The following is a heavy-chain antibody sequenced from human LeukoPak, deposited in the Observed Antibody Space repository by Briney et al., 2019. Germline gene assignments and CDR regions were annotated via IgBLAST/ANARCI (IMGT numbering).Heavy chain of an antibody. CDR3: AKDEGLLLRWPDY. V-gene: IGHV3-9*01. CDR1: GFTFDDYA. J-gene: IGHJ4*02. CDR2: VSWNSYNI. D-gene: IGHD2-15*01. Sequence: QSGGSLRLSCAASGFTFDDYAMHWVRQAPGKGLEWVSGVSWNSYNIGYADSVKGRFTISRDNAKNSLYLQMNSLRAEDTALYYCAKDEGLLLRWPDYWGQGTLVTVSS.